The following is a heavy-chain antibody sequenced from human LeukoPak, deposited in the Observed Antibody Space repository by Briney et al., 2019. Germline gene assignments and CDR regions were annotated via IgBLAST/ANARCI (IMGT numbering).Heavy chain of an antibody. CDR1: GYTFTSYD. V-gene: IGHV1-8*01. CDR2: MNPNSGNT. Sequence: ASVEVSCKASGYTFTSYDINWVRQATGQGLEWMGWMNPNSGNTGYAQKFQGRVTMTRNTSISTAYMELSSLRSEDTAVYYCARGPGSSWMGGGYARYFDLWGRGTLVTVSS. J-gene: IGHJ2*01. CDR3: ARGPGSSWMGGGYARYFDL. D-gene: IGHD6-13*01.